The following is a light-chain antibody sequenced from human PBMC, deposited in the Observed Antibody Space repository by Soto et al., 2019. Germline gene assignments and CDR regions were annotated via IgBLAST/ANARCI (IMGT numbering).Light chain of an antibody. CDR3: QVWETISDHVF. CDR2: DDN. V-gene: IGLV3-21*02. Sequence: SSVLTQPPSVSVAPGETAAITCGGNNIGSKIVHWYQQRPGQAPVLVVYDDNARPSVIPERFSGSNSGNTATLTINRVEAGDEADYYCQVWETISDHVFFGGGTQLTVL. CDR1: NIGSKI. J-gene: IGLJ7*01.